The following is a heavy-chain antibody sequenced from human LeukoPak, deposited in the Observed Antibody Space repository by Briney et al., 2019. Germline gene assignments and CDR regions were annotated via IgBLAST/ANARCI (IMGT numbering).Heavy chain of an antibody. CDR1: GFTFDDYG. J-gene: IGHJ6*03. CDR3: ARRESTYQNYYYFYYMDV. V-gene: IGHV3-20*04. Sequence: GGSLRLSCAASGFTFDDYGMSWVRQAPGKGLEWVSGINWNGGSTDYADSVKGRFTISRDNAKNSLYLQMDSLRAEDTALYYCARRESTYQNYYYFYYMDVWGKGTTVTVSS. CDR2: INWNGGST.